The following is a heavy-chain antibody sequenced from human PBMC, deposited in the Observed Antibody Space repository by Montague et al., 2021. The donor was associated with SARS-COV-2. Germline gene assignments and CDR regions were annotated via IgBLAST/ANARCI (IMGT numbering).Heavy chain of an antibody. V-gene: IGHV4-39*07. CDR3: ARVFDHSSYALDY. D-gene: IGHD3-22*01. CDR2: IYYSGST. Sequence: SETLSLTCTVSGGSISSSSYYWGWIRQPPGKGLEWIGNIYYSGSTYYNPSLKSRVTISVDTSKNQFSLKLSSVTAADTAVYFCARVFDHSSYALDYWGQGTPVTVSS. J-gene: IGHJ4*02. CDR1: GGSISSSSYY.